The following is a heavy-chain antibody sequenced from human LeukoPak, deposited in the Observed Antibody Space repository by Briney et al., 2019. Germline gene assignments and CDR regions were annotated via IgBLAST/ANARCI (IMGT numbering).Heavy chain of an antibody. CDR2: IYSSGST. J-gene: IGHJ4*02. V-gene: IGHV4-59*01. Sequence: ASETLSLTCTVSGGSISSYYWSWIRQPPGKGLEWVGHIYSSGSTSYNPSLKSRVTISLDTSKNQFSLKLSSVTAADTAVFYCARGRVYYDSTGYYSWGQGTLVTVSS. CDR1: GGSISSYY. D-gene: IGHD3-22*01. CDR3: ARGRVYYDSTGYYS.